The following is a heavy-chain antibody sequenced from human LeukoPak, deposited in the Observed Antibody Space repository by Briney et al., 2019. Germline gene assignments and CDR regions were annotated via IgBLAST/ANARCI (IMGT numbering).Heavy chain of an antibody. Sequence: GESLKISCKSSGYSFNNYWIGWVRQMPRKGLERMGNIYPGDSDTRYSPSFQGQVTISADKSISTAYLQWSSLKASDTAMYYCARRRGDGYNSPFDYWGQGTLVTVSS. CDR3: ARRRGDGYNSPFDY. CDR2: IYPGDSDT. D-gene: IGHD5-24*01. CDR1: GYSFNNYW. J-gene: IGHJ4*02. V-gene: IGHV5-51*01.